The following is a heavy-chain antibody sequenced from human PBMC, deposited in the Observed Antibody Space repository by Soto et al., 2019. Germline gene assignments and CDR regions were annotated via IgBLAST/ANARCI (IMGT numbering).Heavy chain of an antibody. Sequence: GGSLRLSCAASGFTFSSYAMSWVRQAPGKGLEWVSAISGSGGSTYYADSVKGRFTISRDNSKNTLYLQMNSLRAEDTAVYYCAKDLPPNCGGDCSNDYWGQGTLVTVSS. CDR3: AKDLPPNCGGDCSNDY. J-gene: IGHJ4*02. V-gene: IGHV3-23*01. D-gene: IGHD2-21*02. CDR1: GFTFSSYA. CDR2: ISGSGGST.